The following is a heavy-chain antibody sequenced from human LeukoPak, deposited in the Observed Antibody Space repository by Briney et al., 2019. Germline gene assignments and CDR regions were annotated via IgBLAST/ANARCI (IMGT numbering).Heavy chain of an antibody. CDR3: ARGGYSSSWSYYYYYYMDV. CDR1: GYTFTSYD. CDR2: MNPNSGNT. J-gene: IGHJ6*03. Sequence: GASVKVSCKASGYTFTSYDINWVRQATGQGLEWMGWMNPNSGNTGYAQKFQGRVTMTRNTSISTAYMELSSLRSEDTAVYYCARGGYSSSWSYYYYYYMDVWGKGTTVTVSS. D-gene: IGHD6-13*01. V-gene: IGHV1-8*01.